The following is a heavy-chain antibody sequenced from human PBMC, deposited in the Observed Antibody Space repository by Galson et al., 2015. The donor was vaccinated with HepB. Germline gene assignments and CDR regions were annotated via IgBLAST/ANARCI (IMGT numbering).Heavy chain of an antibody. Sequence: AISGDSVSSNSAAWNWIRQSPSRGLEWLGRTYYRSKWYNDYAVSVKSRITINPDTSKNQFSLQLNSVTPEDTAVYYCARSTVTPIGALGFDYWGQGTLVTVSS. CDR2: TYYRSKWYN. CDR1: GDSVSSNSAA. J-gene: IGHJ4*02. V-gene: IGHV6-1*01. CDR3: ARSTVTPIGALGFDY. D-gene: IGHD4-17*01.